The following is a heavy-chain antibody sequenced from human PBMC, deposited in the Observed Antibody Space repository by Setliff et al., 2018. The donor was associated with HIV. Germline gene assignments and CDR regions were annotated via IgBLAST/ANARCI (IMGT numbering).Heavy chain of an antibody. CDR1: GFIFSTYG. Sequence: PGGSLRLSCAASGFIFSTYGMHWVRQAPDKGLEWVAFIRFDGTATSYADSVRGRFTVSRDNSKNTLYLQMNSLKSEDTAVYYCVAATTEGFDPWGQGTLVTVSS. D-gene: IGHD6-13*01. CDR3: VAATTEGFDP. V-gene: IGHV3-30*02. CDR2: IRFDGTAT. J-gene: IGHJ5*02.